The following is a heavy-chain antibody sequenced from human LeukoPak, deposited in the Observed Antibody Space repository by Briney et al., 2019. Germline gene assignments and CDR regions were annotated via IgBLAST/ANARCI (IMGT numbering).Heavy chain of an antibody. V-gene: IGHV3-9*01. CDR1: GFTFDDYA. Sequence: GESLRLSCAASGFTFDDYAMHWVRQAPGKGLEWVSGISWNSGSIGYADSVKGRFTISRDNAKNSLYLQMNSLRAEDTALYYCAKDISAGVSAAGDYWGQGTLVTVSS. CDR3: AKDISAGVSAAGDY. D-gene: IGHD6-13*01. CDR2: ISWNSGSI. J-gene: IGHJ4*02.